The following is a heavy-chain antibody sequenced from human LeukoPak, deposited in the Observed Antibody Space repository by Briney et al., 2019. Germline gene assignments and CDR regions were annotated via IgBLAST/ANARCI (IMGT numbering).Heavy chain of an antibody. J-gene: IGHJ3*02. CDR2: ISYSGTT. CDR3: ARLRAAFDI. Sequence: PSETLSLTCTVSGDSISSYYWSWIRQPPGKGLEWIGYISYSGTTNYNPSLKSRVTISVDTSKNQFSLKLSSVTAADTAVYYCARLRAAFDIWGQGTMVPVSS. V-gene: IGHV4-59*08. CDR1: GDSISSYY.